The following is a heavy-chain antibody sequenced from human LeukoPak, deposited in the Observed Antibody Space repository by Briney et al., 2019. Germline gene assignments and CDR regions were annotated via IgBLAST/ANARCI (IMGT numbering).Heavy chain of an antibody. CDR2: IIPNFGTT. J-gene: IGHJ3*02. CDR3: ARSYRDAFDI. CDR1: GGTFSSHA. D-gene: IGHD1-26*01. V-gene: IGHV1-69*05. Sequence: EASVKVSCKASGGTFSSHAINWVRQAPGQGLEWMGGIIPNFGTTSFGQKFQGRVTMTRDMSTSTVYMELSSLRSEDTALFYGARSYRDAFDIWGQGTMVTVSS.